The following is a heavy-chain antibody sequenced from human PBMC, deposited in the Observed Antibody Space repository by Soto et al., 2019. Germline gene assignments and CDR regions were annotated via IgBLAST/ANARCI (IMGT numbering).Heavy chain of an antibody. V-gene: IGHV3-74*01. CDR3: VRTSLVVAAATREDY. CDR2: SDGSSP. Sequence: EVQLVESGGGLVQPGGSLRLSCAASGFTFSSYWMHWVRQAPGKGLVWVSRSDGSSPSYADSVKGRFTISRDNAKNTLYLQMNSLRAEDTAVYYCVRTSLVVAAATREDYWGQGTLVTVSS. D-gene: IGHD2-15*01. J-gene: IGHJ4*02. CDR1: GFTFSSYW.